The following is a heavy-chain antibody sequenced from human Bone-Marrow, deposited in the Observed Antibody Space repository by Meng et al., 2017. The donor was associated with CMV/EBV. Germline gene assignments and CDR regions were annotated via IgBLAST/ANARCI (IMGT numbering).Heavy chain of an antibody. V-gene: IGHV3-49*04. Sequence: GGSLRLSCTASGFTFGDYAMSWVRQAPGKGLEWVGFIRSKAYGGTTEYAASVKGRFTISRDDSKSIAYLQMNSLKTEDTAVYYCTRDMRKYYYGSGSYGFDYWGQGTLVTVSS. D-gene: IGHD3-10*01. CDR1: GFTFGDYA. J-gene: IGHJ4*02. CDR3: TRDMRKYYYGSGSYGFDY. CDR2: IRSKAYGGTT.